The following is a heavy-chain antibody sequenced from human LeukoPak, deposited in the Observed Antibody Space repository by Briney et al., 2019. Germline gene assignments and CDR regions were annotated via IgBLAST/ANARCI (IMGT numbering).Heavy chain of an antibody. J-gene: IGHJ4*02. CDR1: GYTFTSYD. V-gene: IGHV1-8*01. Sequence: GASVKVSCKASGYTFTSYDINWVRQATGQGLEWMGWMNPNSGNTGYAQKFQGRVTMTRDTSISTAYMELSRLRSDDTAVYYCARERRYYYDSSGYYYPHYWGQGTLVTVSS. D-gene: IGHD3-22*01. CDR2: MNPNSGNT. CDR3: ARERRYYYDSSGYYYPHY.